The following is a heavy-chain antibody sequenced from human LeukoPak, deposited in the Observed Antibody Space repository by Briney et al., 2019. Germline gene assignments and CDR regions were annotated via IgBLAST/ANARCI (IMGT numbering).Heavy chain of an antibody. V-gene: IGHV1-46*01. J-gene: IGHJ4*02. CDR3: ARDPSLIVGATISFFDY. CDR1: GYTFTSYY. D-gene: IGHD1-26*01. Sequence: ASVKVSCKASGYTFTSYYMHWVRQAPGQGLEWMGIINPSGGSTSYAQKFQGRVTMTRDTSTSTVYMELSSLRSEDTAVYYCARDPSLIVGATISFFDYWGQGTLVTVSS. CDR2: INPSGGST.